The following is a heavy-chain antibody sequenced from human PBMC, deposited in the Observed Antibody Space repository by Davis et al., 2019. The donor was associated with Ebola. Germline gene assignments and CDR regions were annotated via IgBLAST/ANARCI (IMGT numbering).Heavy chain of an antibody. D-gene: IGHD3-22*01. J-gene: IGHJ4*02. CDR1: GVTFSDYS. CDR3: TAYDSTFRNY. V-gene: IGHV3-48*04. Sequence: GGSLRLSCAASGVTFSDYSMNWVRQAPGKGLEWVSYISSGGITTYYTDSVRGRFSISRDNSRKFLYLQMNGLRAEDTALYYCTAYDSTFRNYWGQGTLVTVSS. CDR2: ISSGGITT.